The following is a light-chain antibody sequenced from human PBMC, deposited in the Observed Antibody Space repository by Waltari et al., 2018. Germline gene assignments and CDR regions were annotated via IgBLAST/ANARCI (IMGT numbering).Light chain of an antibody. J-gene: IGLJ2*01. V-gene: IGLV3-1*01. Sequence: SYELTQPPSVSMSPGQTASLPRPGHRLGEQSTARYQQKAGQSPVLLIYQDNKRPSGIPERFSGSNSGNTATLTITGTQTMDEADYYCQAWDKSSVIFGGGTKLTVL. CDR1: RLGEQS. CDR3: QAWDKSSVI. CDR2: QDN.